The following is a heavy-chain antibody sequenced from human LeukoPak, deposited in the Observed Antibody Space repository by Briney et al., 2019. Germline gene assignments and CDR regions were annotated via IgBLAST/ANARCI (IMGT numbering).Heavy chain of an antibody. CDR2: ISGSGGST. J-gene: IGHJ4*02. D-gene: IGHD3-16*01. V-gene: IGHV3-23*01. CDR1: GFTFSSYA. Sequence: GGSLRLSCAASGFTFSSYAMSWVRQAPGKGLEWVSAISGSGGSTYYADSVKGRFTISRDNSKNTLYLQMNSLRAEDTAVYYCAKHGLGDCIVWGDFDYWGQGTLVTVSS. CDR3: AKHGLGDCIVWGDFDY.